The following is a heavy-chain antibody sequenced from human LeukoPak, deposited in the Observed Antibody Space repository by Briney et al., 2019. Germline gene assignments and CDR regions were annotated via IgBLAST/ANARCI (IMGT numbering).Heavy chain of an antibody. Sequence: SETLSLTCTVSGGSISSSSYYWGWIRQPPGKGLEWIGSIYYSGSTYYNPSLKSRVTISVDTSKNQFSLKLSSVTAADTAVYYCARGEGSGSYGQDFDYWGQGTLVTVSS. J-gene: IGHJ4*02. CDR1: GGSISSSSYY. D-gene: IGHD1-26*01. CDR2: IYYSGST. CDR3: ARGEGSGSYGQDFDY. V-gene: IGHV4-39*07.